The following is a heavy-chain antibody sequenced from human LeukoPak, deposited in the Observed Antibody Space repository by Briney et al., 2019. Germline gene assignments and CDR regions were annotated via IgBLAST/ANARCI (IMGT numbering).Heavy chain of an antibody. J-gene: IGHJ5*02. CDR2: IRDDRSNK. V-gene: IGHV3-30*02. CDR1: GFTFRSYG. D-gene: IGHD6-6*01. Sequence: PGGSLRLSCAASGFTFRSYGMHWVRQAPGKGLEWVAFIRDDRSNKYSADSVKGPFTISRDNFKNTLYLHIHTLRAEDTAVYYCAKDSEISSSSGWFDPWGQGTLVTVSS. CDR3: AKDSEISSSSGWFDP.